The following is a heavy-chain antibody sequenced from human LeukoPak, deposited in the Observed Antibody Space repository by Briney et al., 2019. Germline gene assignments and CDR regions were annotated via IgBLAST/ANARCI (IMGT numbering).Heavy chain of an antibody. J-gene: IGHJ4*02. V-gene: IGHV3-74*01. CDR3: ARDGALGAGYNSYYFDN. CDR2: INRDGTTT. CDR1: GFMFSSYW. D-gene: IGHD5-24*01. Sequence: GGSLRLSCVASGFMFSSYWMHWVRQAPGKGLVLVSRINRDGTTTSNADSVKGRFTISRDNAKNTLYLEMNSLRAEDTAVYYCARDGALGAGYNSYYFDNWGQGTLVTVSS.